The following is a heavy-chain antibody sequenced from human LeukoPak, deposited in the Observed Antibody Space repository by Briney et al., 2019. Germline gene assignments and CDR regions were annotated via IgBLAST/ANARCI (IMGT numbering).Heavy chain of an antibody. CDR2: INPNSGGT. D-gene: IGHD3-10*02. J-gene: IGHJ4*01. Sequence: ASVTLSCTASGYTFTGYYMHWVRQAPGQGLEWMGWINPNSGGTNYAQKFQGRVTMTRDTSISTAYMELSRLRSDDTAVYYCARLSSGSYVYWGGGRPGTVSS. V-gene: IGHV1-2*02. CDR3: ARLSSGSYVY. CDR1: GYTFTGYY.